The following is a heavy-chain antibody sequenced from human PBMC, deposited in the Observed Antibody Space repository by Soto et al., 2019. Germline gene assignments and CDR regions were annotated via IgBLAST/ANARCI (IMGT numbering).Heavy chain of an antibody. V-gene: IGHV1-69*02. Sequence: SVKVSCKASGGTFSSYTISWVRQAPGQGLEWMGRIIPILGIANYAQRFQGRVTITADKSTSTAYMELSSLRSEDTAVYYCAREIAVAGTSWFDPWGQGTLVTVSS. D-gene: IGHD6-19*01. CDR2: IIPILGIA. CDR1: GGTFSSYT. J-gene: IGHJ5*02. CDR3: AREIAVAGTSWFDP.